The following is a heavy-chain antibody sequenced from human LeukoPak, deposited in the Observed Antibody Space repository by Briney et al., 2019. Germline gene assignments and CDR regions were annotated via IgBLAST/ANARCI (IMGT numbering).Heavy chain of an antibody. J-gene: IGHJ3*02. CDR3: ARGLVLATDDAFDI. CDR2: VYDNDIS. Sequence: SETLSLTCSVSGASIRSYFWSWIRHSPGKGLEWIGYVYDNDISNFNPSLESRVTILVDRSKSQFSLKLRSVTAADTAVYYCARGLVLATDDAFDIWGPGTMVTVSS. CDR1: GASIRSYF. V-gene: IGHV4-59*01. D-gene: IGHD5-12*01.